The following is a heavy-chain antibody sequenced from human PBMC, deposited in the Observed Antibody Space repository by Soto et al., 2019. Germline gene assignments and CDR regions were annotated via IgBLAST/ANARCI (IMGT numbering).Heavy chain of an antibody. J-gene: IGHJ5*02. CDR3: ARVGWSSGWYNWFDP. V-gene: IGHV3-11*06. CDR2: ISSSSSYT. CDR1: GFTFSDYY. Sequence: GGSLRLSCAASGFTFSDYYMSWIRQAPGKGLEWVSYISSSSSYTNYADSVKGRFTIYRDNAKNSLYLQMNSLRAEDTAVYYCARVGWSSGWYNWFDPWGQGTLVTVSS. D-gene: IGHD6-19*01.